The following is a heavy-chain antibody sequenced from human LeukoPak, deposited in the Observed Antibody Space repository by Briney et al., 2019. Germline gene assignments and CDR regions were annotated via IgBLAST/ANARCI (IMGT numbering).Heavy chain of an antibody. CDR3: ATSDLRFGFGDWFDP. J-gene: IGHJ5*02. Sequence: GASVKVSCKASGYTFTGFYIHWVRQAPGEGPQWMGWVNPNSGGTNYAKKFQGRVTLTRDTSITTAYMELSSLRSDDTAVYYCATSDLRFGFGDWFDPWGQGILVTVSS. CDR1: GYTFTGFY. CDR2: VNPNSGGT. V-gene: IGHV1-2*02. D-gene: IGHD3-10*01.